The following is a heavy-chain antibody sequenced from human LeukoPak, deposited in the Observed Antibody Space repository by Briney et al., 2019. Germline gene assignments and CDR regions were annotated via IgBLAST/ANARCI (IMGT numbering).Heavy chain of an antibody. D-gene: IGHD6-19*01. V-gene: IGHV3-30*02. Sequence: GGSLRLSCAASGFTFSSYGMHWVRQAPGKGLEWVAFIRYDGSNKYYADSVKGRFTISRDNSKNSLSLQMNSLRAEDTAVYYCARDGGSAWFFRYWGQGTLVTVSS. CDR1: GFTFSSYG. CDR3: ARDGGSAWFFRY. J-gene: IGHJ4*02. CDR2: IRYDGSNK.